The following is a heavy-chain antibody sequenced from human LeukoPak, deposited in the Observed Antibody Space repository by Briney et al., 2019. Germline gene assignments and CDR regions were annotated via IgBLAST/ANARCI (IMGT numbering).Heavy chain of an antibody. CDR3: AREVRSSSRDYYYYMDV. D-gene: IGHD6-13*01. CDR2: IYYSGST. V-gene: IGHV4-59*11. CDR1: GGSISSHY. Sequence: SETLSLTCTVSGGSISSHYWSWIRQPPGKGLEWIGYIYYSGSTNYNPSLKSRVTISVDTSKNQFSLKLSSVTAADTAVYYCAREVRSSSRDYYYYMDVWGKGTTVTASS. J-gene: IGHJ6*03.